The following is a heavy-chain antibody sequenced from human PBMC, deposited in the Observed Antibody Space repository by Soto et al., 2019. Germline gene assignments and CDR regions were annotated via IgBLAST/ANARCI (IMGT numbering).Heavy chain of an antibody. Sequence: ASVKVSCKASGGTFSSYAISWVRQAPGQGLEWMGGIIPIFGTANYAQKFQGRVTITADESTSTAYMELSSLRSEDTAVYYCARDLANSVDIVAFDIWGQGTMVTVSS. V-gene: IGHV1-69*13. CDR3: ARDLANSVDIVAFDI. CDR1: GGTFSSYA. CDR2: IIPIFGTA. J-gene: IGHJ3*02. D-gene: IGHD5-12*01.